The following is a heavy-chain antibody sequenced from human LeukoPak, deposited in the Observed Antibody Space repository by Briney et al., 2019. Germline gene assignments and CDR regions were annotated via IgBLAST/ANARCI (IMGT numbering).Heavy chain of an antibody. CDR1: GAFGSSYY. V-gene: IGHV4-4*07. CDR2: IYTGGSA. D-gene: IGHD2-2*01. Sequence: PSETLSLTCSVSGAFGSSYYWTWIRQPAGKGLEWIGRIYTGGSANYNPSLRSRVNMSVDKSKNQFSLKLSSVTAADTAVYYCARGCSSTSCYFSGGNWFDPWGQGTLVIVSS. CDR3: ARGCSSTSCYFSGGNWFDP. J-gene: IGHJ5*02.